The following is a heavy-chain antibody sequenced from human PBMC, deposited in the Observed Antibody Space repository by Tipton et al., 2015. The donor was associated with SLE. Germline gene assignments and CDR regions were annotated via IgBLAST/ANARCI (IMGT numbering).Heavy chain of an antibody. CDR2: ISASGVST. V-gene: IGHV3-23*01. J-gene: IGHJ4*02. CDR3: AKESETYCVGGVCSFDY. CDR1: GFTFSNYA. D-gene: IGHD2-8*02. Sequence: SLRLSCAASGFTFSNYAMNWVRQAPGKGLEWVSAISASGVSTDYADSVNGRFTISRDTSKKTLYLQMDSLRAEDTAVYYCAKESETYCVGGVCSFDYWGQGTLVTVSP.